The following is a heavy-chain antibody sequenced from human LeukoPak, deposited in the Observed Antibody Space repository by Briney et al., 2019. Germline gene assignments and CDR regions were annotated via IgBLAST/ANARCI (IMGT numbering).Heavy chain of an antibody. D-gene: IGHD2-2*01. CDR3: ARDGGGEYQLPFQH. CDR2: ISAYNGNT. CDR1: GYTFTSYG. J-gene: IGHJ1*01. V-gene: IGHV1-18*01. Sequence: GASVKVSCKASGYTFTSYGISWARQAPGQGLEWMGWISAYNGNTNYAQKLQGRVTMTTDTSTGTAYMELRSLRSDDTAVYYCARDGGGEYQLPFQHWGQGTLVTVSS.